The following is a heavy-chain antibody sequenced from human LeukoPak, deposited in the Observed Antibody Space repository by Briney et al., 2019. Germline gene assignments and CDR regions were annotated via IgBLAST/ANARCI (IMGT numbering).Heavy chain of an antibody. CDR2: IYYSGST. D-gene: IGHD4-23*01. Sequence: SETLSLTCSVSGDSMSSYYWSWIRQPPGKGLEWIGYIYYSGSTNYNPSLKSRVTISVDTSKNQFSLKLSSVTAADTAVYYCARIEDYGGNSVNYWGQGTLVTVSS. CDR1: GDSMSSYY. J-gene: IGHJ4*02. V-gene: IGHV4-59*01. CDR3: ARIEDYGGNSVNY.